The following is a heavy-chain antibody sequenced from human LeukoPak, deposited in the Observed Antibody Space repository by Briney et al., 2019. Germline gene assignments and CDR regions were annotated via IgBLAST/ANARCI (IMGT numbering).Heavy chain of an antibody. Sequence: ASVKVSCKASGYTFTGYYMHWVRQAPGQGLEWMGWINPNSGGTNYAQKFQGRVTMTRDTSISTAYMELSRLRSDYTAVYYCARVRYSYGYGDYWGQGTLVTVSS. CDR2: INPNSGGT. CDR3: ARVRYSYGYGDY. D-gene: IGHD5-18*01. J-gene: IGHJ4*02. V-gene: IGHV1-2*02. CDR1: GYTFTGYY.